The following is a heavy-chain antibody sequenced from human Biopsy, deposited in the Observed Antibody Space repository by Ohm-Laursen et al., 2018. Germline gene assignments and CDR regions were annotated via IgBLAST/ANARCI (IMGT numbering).Heavy chain of an antibody. CDR3: ARGKYKDFSSGLPRPYHYTLDF. Sequence: SLRLSCAASGLIFSDYYMSWSRQAPRKGLGWVAYISARDGVVYYADSVKGRFTISRDNTNNSLYLQMTSLRPEDTAVFYCARGKYKDFSSGLPRPYHYTLDFWGPGTTVTVSS. CDR2: ISARDGVV. V-gene: IGHV3-11*01. CDR1: GLIFSDYY. J-gene: IGHJ6*02. D-gene: IGHD3-22*01.